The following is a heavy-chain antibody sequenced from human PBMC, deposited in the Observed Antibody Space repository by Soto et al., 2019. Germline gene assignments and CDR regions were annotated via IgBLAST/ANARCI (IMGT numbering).Heavy chain of an antibody. CDR1: GFTFSSYA. Sequence: PGGSLRLSCAASGFTFSSYAMHWVRQAPGKGLEWVAVISYDGSNKYYADSVKGRFTISRDNSKNTLYLQMNSLRAEDTAVYYCARDLRYKYYYDSSGSGGPDYWGQGTLVTVSS. V-gene: IGHV3-30-3*01. D-gene: IGHD3-22*01. CDR2: ISYDGSNK. CDR3: ARDLRYKYYYDSSGSGGPDY. J-gene: IGHJ4*02.